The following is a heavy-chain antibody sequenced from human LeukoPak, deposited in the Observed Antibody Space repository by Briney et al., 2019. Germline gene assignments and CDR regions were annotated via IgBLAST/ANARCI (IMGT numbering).Heavy chain of an antibody. D-gene: IGHD6-13*01. V-gene: IGHV3-23*01. CDR3: AKAYSSSSSYNYFDY. J-gene: IGHJ4*02. Sequence: GGSLRLSCAASGFTFSRYAMSWVRQAPGKGLEWVSAISGSGGSTYYADSVKGRFTISRDNSKNTLYLQMNSLRAEDTAVYYCAKAYSSSSSYNYFDYWGQGTLVTVSS. CDR2: ISGSGGST. CDR1: GFTFSRYA.